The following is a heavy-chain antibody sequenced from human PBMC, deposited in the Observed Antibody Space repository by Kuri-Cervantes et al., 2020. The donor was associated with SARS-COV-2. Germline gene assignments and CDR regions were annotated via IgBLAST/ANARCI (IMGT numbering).Heavy chain of an antibody. D-gene: IGHD2/OR15-2a*01. CDR3: SIIIPYYYGLDV. J-gene: IGHJ6*02. Sequence: ASVKVSCKASGYTFTDYYIQWVRQAPGQALEWMGMINPSDASASYAQKFQGRVNMTTYTSTNTTYMKLRSLRSDDTAVYYCSIIIPYYYGLDVWGQGTTVTVSS. CDR1: GYTFTDYY. V-gene: IGHV1-46*01. CDR2: INPSDASA.